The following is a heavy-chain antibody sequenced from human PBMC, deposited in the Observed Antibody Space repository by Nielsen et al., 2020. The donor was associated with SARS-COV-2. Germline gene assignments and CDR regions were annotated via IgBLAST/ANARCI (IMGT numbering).Heavy chain of an antibody. CDR3: ATGPPYYYDSSGYSNWFDP. CDR2: FDPEDGET. Sequence: ASVKVSCKASGYTFTSYYMHWVRQAPGKGLEWMGGFDPEDGETIYAQKFQGRVTMTEDTSTDTAYMELSSLRSEDTAVYYCATGPPYYYDSSGYSNWFDPWGQGTLVTVSS. J-gene: IGHJ5*02. V-gene: IGHV1-24*01. CDR1: GYTFTSYY. D-gene: IGHD3-22*01.